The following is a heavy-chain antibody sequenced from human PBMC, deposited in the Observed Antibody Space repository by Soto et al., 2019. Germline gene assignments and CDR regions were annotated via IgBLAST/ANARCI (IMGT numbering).Heavy chain of an antibody. CDR2: FYSSGST. CDR3: ARHSVSVPSVRYFFDS. Sequence: SETLSLTCTVSGASISSYYWSWIRQPAGKGLEWIGRFYSSGSTNYNPSLKSRVTMSIDTSQNQFSLTMGSMTAANTAVYYCARHSVSVPSVRYFFDSWAHGTLVTVSS. D-gene: IGHD3-22*01. V-gene: IGHV4-4*07. J-gene: IGHJ4*01. CDR1: GASISSYY.